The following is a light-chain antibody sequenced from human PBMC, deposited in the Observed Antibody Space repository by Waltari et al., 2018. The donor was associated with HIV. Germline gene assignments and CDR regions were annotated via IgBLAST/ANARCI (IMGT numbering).Light chain of an antibody. J-gene: IGLJ3*02. CDR1: SSDVGSYNY. CDR3: TSFTTSGTWV. V-gene: IGLV2-14*01. CDR2: EVS. Sequence: QSALTQPASVSGSPGQAITIPCPGSSSDVGSYNYVSWFRQHPGKAPKLIIYEVSNLPSGISNRFSGSESGSTAYLTISGVQADDEADYFCTSFTTSGTWVFGGGTRLTVL.